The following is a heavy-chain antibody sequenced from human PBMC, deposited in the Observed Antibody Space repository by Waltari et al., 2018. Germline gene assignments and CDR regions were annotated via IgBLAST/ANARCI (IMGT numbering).Heavy chain of an antibody. J-gene: IGHJ4*02. CDR3: ARARDEKTAMVYFDH. CDR1: GFTVSSNH. V-gene: IGHV3-66*02. Sequence: EVQVVESGGGLVHPGESLRLSCAASGFTVSSNHMSWVRQAPGKGLEEVSLLYDAGSSYYPDSVRGRFTISRDNSKNTVHLQMNSLRVDDTATYYCARARDEKTAMVYFDHWGQGTLVSVSS. D-gene: IGHD3-10*01. CDR2: LYDAGSS.